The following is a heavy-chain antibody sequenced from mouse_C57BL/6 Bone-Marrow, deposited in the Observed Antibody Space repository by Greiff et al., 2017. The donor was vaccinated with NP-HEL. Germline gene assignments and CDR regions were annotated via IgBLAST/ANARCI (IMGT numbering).Heavy chain of an antibody. CDR1: GYTFTSYW. CDR2: IDPSDSYT. V-gene: IGHV1-59*01. CDR3: AHDYYGSSYFDY. Sequence: VQLQQPGAELVRPGTSVKLSCKASGYTFTSYWMHWVKQRPGQGLEWIGVIDPSDSYTNYNQKFKGKATLTVDTSSSTAYMQLSSLTSEDSAVYYCAHDYYGSSYFDYWGQGTTLTVSS. J-gene: IGHJ2*01. D-gene: IGHD1-1*01.